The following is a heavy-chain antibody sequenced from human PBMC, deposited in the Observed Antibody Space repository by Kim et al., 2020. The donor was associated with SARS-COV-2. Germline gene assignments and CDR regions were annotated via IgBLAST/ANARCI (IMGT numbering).Heavy chain of an antibody. CDR2: ISAYNGNT. CDR1: GYTFTSYG. J-gene: IGHJ4*02. Sequence: ASVKVSCKASGYTFTSYGISWVRQAPGQGLEWMGWISAYNGNTNYAQKLQGRVTMTTDTSTSTAYMELRSLRSDDTAVYYCARMGMGVLWFGEQGDYYFDYWGQGTLVTVSS. V-gene: IGHV1-18*04. CDR3: ARMGMGVLWFGEQGDYYFDY. D-gene: IGHD3-10*01.